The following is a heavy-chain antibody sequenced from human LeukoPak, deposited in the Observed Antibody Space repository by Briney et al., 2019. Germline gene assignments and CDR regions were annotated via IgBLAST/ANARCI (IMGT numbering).Heavy chain of an antibody. CDR1: GVSINNNY. CDR3: ARTVGITMVRGVIWWFDP. V-gene: IGHV4-59*01. CDR2: IYYSGST. D-gene: IGHD3-10*01. Sequence: PSETLSLTCTVAGVSINNNYWSWIRQPPGKGLEWIGSIYYSGSTNYNPSLKSRVTISVDTSKNQFSLKLSSVTAADTAVYYCARTVGITMVRGVIWWFDPWGQGTLVTVSS. J-gene: IGHJ5*02.